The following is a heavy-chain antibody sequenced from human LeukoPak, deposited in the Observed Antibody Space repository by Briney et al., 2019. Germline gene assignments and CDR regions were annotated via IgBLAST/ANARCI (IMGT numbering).Heavy chain of an antibody. J-gene: IGHJ3*02. CDR3: EKVYVFWSAYYGFDI. D-gene: IGHD3-3*01. CDR2: ISGSGDST. Sequence: GGSLRLSCAASGFTFSGYSMNWVRQAPGKGLEWVSTISGSGDSTYYADSVKGRFTISRDNSKNRLYLQMNSLRAEDTAVYYCEKVYVFWSAYYGFDIWGQGTMVTVSS. CDR1: GFTFSGYS. V-gene: IGHV3-23*01.